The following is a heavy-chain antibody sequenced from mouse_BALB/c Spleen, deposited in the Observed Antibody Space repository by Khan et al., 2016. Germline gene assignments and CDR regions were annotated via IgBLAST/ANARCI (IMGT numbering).Heavy chain of an antibody. CDR2: ISSGSSTI. D-gene: IGHD3-1*01. CDR1: GFTFSSFG. Sequence: EVELVESGGGLVQPGGSRNLPCAASGFTFSSFGLHWVRQAPEKGLEWVAYISSGSSTIYYADTVKGRFTISRDNPKNTLFLHMTSLRSENTAMYYSARWRRGLPFAAWGQGTLVTVAA. J-gene: IGHJ3*01. V-gene: IGHV5-17*02. CDR3: ARWRRGLPFAA.